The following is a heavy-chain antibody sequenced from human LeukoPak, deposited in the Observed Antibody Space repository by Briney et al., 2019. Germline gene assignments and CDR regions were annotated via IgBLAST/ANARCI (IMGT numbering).Heavy chain of an antibody. J-gene: IGHJ4*02. CDR2: INPNSGAT. CDR3: ARAAVTTLPYFDY. Sequence: GASVKVSCKASGYTFTGYYMHWVRQAPGQGLEWMGWINPNSGATNYAQKLQGRVTMTRDTSISTAYMELSRLRSDDTALYFCARAAVTTLPYFDYWAREPWSPSPQ. CDR1: GYTFTGYY. D-gene: IGHD4-17*01. V-gene: IGHV1-2*02.